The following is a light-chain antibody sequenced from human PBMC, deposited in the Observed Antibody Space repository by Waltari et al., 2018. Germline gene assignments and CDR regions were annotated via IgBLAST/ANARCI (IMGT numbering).Light chain of an antibody. CDR3: QHYYHGPFT. CDR2: WAS. J-gene: IGKJ2*01. CDR1: LKSHDKQNN. Sequence: LKSHDKQNNLAWYQQKPGQPPKRLIYWASTRESGVPDRFSGSGSVTDFTLTISSLQAEDVAFYYCQHYYHGPFTVGQGTRLEIQ. V-gene: IGKV4-1*01.